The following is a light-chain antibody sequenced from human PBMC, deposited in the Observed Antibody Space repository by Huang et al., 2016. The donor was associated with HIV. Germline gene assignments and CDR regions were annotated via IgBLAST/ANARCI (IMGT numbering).Light chain of an antibody. CDR2: DAS. CDR1: QSVSSY. V-gene: IGKV3-11*01. Sequence: EIVLTQSPATLSLSPGERATLSCRASQSVSSYLAWYQQKPGQAPSLLIYDASNRATGIPARFSGSGSGTDFTLSISSLEPEDFAVYYCQQRSNWAFGGGTKVEI. J-gene: IGKJ4*01. CDR3: QQRSNWA.